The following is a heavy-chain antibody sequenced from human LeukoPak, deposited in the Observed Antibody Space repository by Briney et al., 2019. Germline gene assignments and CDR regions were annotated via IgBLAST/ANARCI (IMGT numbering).Heavy chain of an antibody. CDR1: GYTFTVYY. D-gene: IGHD5-18*01. J-gene: IGHJ4*02. CDR2: INPNSGGT. Sequence: ASVKVSCKASGYTFTVYYMHWVRQAPGQGLEWMGWINPNSGGTNYAQKFQGRVTMTRDTSISTAYMELSRLRSDDTAVYYCARFPQSGYSYGIFDYWGQGTLVTVSS. CDR3: ARFPQSGYSYGIFDY. V-gene: IGHV1-2*02.